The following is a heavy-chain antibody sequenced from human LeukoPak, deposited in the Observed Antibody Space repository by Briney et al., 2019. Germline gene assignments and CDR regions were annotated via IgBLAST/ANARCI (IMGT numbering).Heavy chain of an antibody. CDR1: GFTFSSYA. Sequence: HAGGSLRLSCAASGFTFSSYAMSWVRQAPGKGLEWVSAISGSGGSTYYADSVKGRFTISRDNSKNTLYLQMNSLRAEDTAVYYCAKDREYCSGGSCSDAFDIWGQGTMVTVSS. V-gene: IGHV3-23*01. J-gene: IGHJ3*02. D-gene: IGHD2-15*01. CDR3: AKDREYCSGGSCSDAFDI. CDR2: ISGSGGST.